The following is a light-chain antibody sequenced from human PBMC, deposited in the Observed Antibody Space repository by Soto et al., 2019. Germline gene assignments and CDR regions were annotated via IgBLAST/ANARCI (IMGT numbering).Light chain of an antibody. V-gene: IGKV3D-15*01. CDR2: GAS. CDR1: KSVGSS. Sequence: EIVMKQSPATLSVSPGERATLSCRASKSVGSSLDWYQQKPGQAPRLLIYGASTRATGIPARFSGSRSGTEFTLTISGLQSEDFAIYNCQQYNDWPPWTFGQGTKVEIK. J-gene: IGKJ1*01. CDR3: QQYNDWPPWT.